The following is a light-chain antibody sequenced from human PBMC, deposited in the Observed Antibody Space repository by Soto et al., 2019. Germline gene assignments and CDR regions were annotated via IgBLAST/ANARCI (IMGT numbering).Light chain of an antibody. CDR3: QEYGTSPLT. CDR2: GAS. Sequence: EIVLTQSPGTLSLSPGERATLSCRASQSVSSNYLAWYQQKPGQAPRLLIYGASSRATGIPDRFSGSGSGTDLALTISRLEPEDFAVYYCQEYGTSPLTFGGGTKMQIK. CDR1: QSVSSNY. V-gene: IGKV3-20*01. J-gene: IGKJ4*01.